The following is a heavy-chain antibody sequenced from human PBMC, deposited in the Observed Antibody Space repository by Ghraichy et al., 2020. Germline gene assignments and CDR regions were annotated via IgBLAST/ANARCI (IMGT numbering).Heavy chain of an antibody. CDR2: IYYSGST. V-gene: IGHV4-31*03. Sequence: SETLSFTCTVSGGSISSGGYYWSWIRQHPGKGLEWIGYIYYSGSTYYNPSLKSRVTISVDTSKNQFSLKLSSVTAADTAVYYCAREIFGSSGYRPLDYWGQGTLVTVSS. D-gene: IGHD3-22*01. CDR3: AREIFGSSGYRPLDY. CDR1: GGSISSGGYY. J-gene: IGHJ4*02.